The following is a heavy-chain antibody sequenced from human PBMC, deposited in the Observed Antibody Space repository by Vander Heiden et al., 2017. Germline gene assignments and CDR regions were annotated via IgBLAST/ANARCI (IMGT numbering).Heavy chain of an antibody. CDR1: GGSFSGYY. CDR3: ARGDFWSGYGNWFDP. Sequence: QVQLQQWGAGLLKPSATLSLTYAVYGGSFSGYYWSWIRQPPGKGPEWIGEINHSGSTNYNPSLKSRVTISVDTSKNQFSLKLSSVTAADTAVYYCARGDFWSGYGNWFDPWGQGTLVTVSS. V-gene: IGHV4-34*01. CDR2: INHSGST. J-gene: IGHJ5*02. D-gene: IGHD3-3*01.